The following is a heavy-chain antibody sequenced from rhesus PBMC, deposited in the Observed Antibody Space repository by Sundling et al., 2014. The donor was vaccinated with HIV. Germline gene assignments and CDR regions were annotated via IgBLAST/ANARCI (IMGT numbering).Heavy chain of an antibody. CDR1: GFTFSNYG. J-gene: IGHJ1*01. CDR3: ASGTLYDSPYFEYFEF. V-gene: IGHV3-54*02. D-gene: IGHD3-28*01. Sequence: EVQLVESGGGLVQPGGSLRLSCAASGFTFSNYGMHWVRHAPGKGLEWVAIMWYDGSKKYYADSVKDRFTISRDNSKNMLYLQMNNLKLEDTAVYYCASGTLYDSPYFEYFEFWARAPWSPSPQ. CDR2: MWYDGSKK.